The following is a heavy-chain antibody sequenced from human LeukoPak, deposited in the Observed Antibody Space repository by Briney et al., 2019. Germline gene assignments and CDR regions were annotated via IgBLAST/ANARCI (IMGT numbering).Heavy chain of an antibody. CDR2: INPNSGGT. CDR1: GYTFTGYY. J-gene: IGHJ4*02. Sequence: GASVKVSCKASGYTFTGYYMHWVRQAPGQGLEWMGWINPNSGGTNYAQKFQGWVTMTRDTSISTAYMELSRLRSDDTAVYYCARDRNPPYYDTSGHYPHYFDYWGQGTLVTVSS. V-gene: IGHV1-2*04. CDR3: ARDRNPPYYDTSGHYPHYFDY. D-gene: IGHD3-22*01.